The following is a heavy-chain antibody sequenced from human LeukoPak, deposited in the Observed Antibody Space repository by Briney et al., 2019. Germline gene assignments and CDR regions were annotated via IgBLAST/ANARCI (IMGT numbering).Heavy chain of an antibody. CDR2: ITSSSSST. V-gene: IGHV3-48*04. CDR1: GFTFRRFS. D-gene: IGHD4-17*01. Sequence: QPGGSLRLSCAASGFTFRRFSMNWVRQAPGKGLEWISYITSSSSSTYYADSVKGRFTISRDNAKNSLYLQMNSLRADDTAVYYCARAIGSYGDSAYWGQGTLVTVSS. CDR3: ARAIGSYGDSAY. J-gene: IGHJ4*02.